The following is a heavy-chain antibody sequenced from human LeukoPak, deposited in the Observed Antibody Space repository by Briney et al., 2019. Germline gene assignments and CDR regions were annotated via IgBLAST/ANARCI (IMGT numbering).Heavy chain of an antibody. CDR2: IYYSGST. CDR1: GGSISSSSYY. CDR3: ASGRVLPSGYYMPFWDY. J-gene: IGHJ4*02. V-gene: IGHV4-39*01. D-gene: IGHD3-3*01. Sequence: SEPLSLTCTVSGGSISSSSYYWGWIRQPPGKGLEWIGSIYYSGSTYYNPSLKSRVTISVDTSKNQFSLKLSSVTAADTAVYYCASGRVLPSGYYMPFWDYWGQGTLVTVSS.